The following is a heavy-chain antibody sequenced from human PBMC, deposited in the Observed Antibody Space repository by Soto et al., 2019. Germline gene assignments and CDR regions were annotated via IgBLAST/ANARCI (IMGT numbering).Heavy chain of an antibody. CDR1: GDSINNGNYY. D-gene: IGHD6-25*01. J-gene: IGHJ4*02. CDR3: VRGKDLYQCGF. CDR2: VHYSGRI. V-gene: IGHV4-31*03. Sequence: QVQLQESGPGLVKPSQTLSLNCTVSGDSINNGNYYWTWIRQHTEKVLEWIGHVHYSGRIYYKPPLTSRVTMLVDTSKNQVCLELSSYTVADAAVYYCVRGKDLYQCGFWGQGTLVTVSS.